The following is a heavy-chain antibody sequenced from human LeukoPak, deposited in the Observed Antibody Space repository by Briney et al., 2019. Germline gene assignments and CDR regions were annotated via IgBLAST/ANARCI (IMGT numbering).Heavy chain of an antibody. CDR3: ARVLGGYSSGTTDYFDY. CDR1: GFSINSGYY. J-gene: IGHJ4*02. CDR2: VYHAGST. V-gene: IGHV4-38-2*02. D-gene: IGHD2-15*01. Sequence: SETLSLTCTVSGFSINSGYYWGWIRQPPGKGLGWIGSVYHAGSTYYNPSLKSRVTILVDTSKNQFSLKLSSVTAADTAVYYCARVLGGYSSGTTDYFDYWGQGTLVTVSS.